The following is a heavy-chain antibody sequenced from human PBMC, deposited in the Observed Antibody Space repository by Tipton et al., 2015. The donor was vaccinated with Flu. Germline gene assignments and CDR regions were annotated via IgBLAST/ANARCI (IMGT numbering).Heavy chain of an antibody. Sequence: QLVQSGAEVKKPGASVKISCKSAGYTFTTYHMHWVRQAPGQGLEWMGIITPSGGSTFYSQKFQGRVTMTRDTSTSTDYMELSSLGSEDTAVYYCARGSYGDLIDSWGQGTLVTVSS. J-gene: IGHJ4*02. V-gene: IGHV1-46*01. CDR3: ARGSYGDLIDS. D-gene: IGHD5-18*01. CDR2: ITPSGGST. CDR1: GYTFTTYH.